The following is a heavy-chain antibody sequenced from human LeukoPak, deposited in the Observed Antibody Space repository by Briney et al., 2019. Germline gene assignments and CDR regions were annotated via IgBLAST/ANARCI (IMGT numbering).Heavy chain of an antibody. J-gene: IGHJ4*02. Sequence: SGPALLKPTQTLTLTCTFSGFSLRTSGVCVSWIRQPPGKALEWLARIDWDDDKYYSTSLKTRLTISKDTSKNQVVLTMTNMDPVDTATYYCARTTSSTSFNFDYWGQGTLVTVSS. V-gene: IGHV2-70*11. CDR3: ARTTSSTSFNFDY. CDR2: IDWDDDK. D-gene: IGHD2-2*01. CDR1: GFSLRTSGVC.